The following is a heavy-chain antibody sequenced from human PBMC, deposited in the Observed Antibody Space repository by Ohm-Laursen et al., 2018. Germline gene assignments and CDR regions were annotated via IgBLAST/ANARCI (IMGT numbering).Heavy chain of an antibody. CDR2: ISPNSGGT. CDR1: GYTFSDYY. CDR3: ARVLPQAQFSLDY. V-gene: IGHV1-2*02. D-gene: IGHD2/OR15-2a*01. J-gene: IGHJ4*02. Sequence: ASVKVSCKASGYTFSDYYMHWVRQAPGQGLEWMGWISPNSGGTNYAQKFQGRVTMTRDTSISTAYMELSSLRSDDTAVYYCARVLPQAQFSLDYWDQGTLVTVSS.